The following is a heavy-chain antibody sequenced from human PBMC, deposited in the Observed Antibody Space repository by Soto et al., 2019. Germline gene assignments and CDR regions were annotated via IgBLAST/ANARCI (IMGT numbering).Heavy chain of an antibody. Sequence: SETLSLTCTVSGGSISSYYWSWIRQPPGKGLEWIGYIYYSGSTNYNPSLKSRVTISVDTSKNQFSLKLSSVTAADTAVYYCARHSSSWHGPKFLFPGHNWFDPWGQGTMVTFYS. D-gene: IGHD6-13*01. J-gene: IGHJ5*02. CDR3: ARHSSSWHGPKFLFPGHNWFDP. V-gene: IGHV4-59*01. CDR1: GGSISSYY. CDR2: IYYSGST.